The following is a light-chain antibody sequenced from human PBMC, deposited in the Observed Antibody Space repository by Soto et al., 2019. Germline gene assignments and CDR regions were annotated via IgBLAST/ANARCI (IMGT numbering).Light chain of an antibody. CDR3: QTWGAGIVV. CDR2: LNTDGSH. J-gene: IGLJ2*01. V-gene: IGLV4-69*01. CDR1: SGHSSYT. Sequence: QPVLTQSPSASASLGASVKLTCTLSSGHSSYTIAWHQQQPEKGPRYLMKLNTDGSHSRGDVIPDRFSGSRSGAERYLTIASLQSEDEADYYCQTWGAGIVVFGGGTKLTVL.